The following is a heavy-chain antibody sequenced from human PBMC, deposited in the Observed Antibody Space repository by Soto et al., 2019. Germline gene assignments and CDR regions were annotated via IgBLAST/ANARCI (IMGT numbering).Heavy chain of an antibody. J-gene: IGHJ4*02. CDR3: ARVFYGDISRSYFDY. V-gene: IGHV3-30-3*01. CDR1: GFTFSTYA. CDR2: IAYDGNKK. D-gene: IGHD4-17*01. Sequence: QVQLVESGGGVVQPGRSLRLSCPASGFTFSTYAMHWVRQAPGRGLEWVAVIAYDGNKKYYADSVKGRFTISRDNSENTLHLQMNSLTTEDTAVYYCARVFYGDISRSYFDYWGQGTLVTVSS.